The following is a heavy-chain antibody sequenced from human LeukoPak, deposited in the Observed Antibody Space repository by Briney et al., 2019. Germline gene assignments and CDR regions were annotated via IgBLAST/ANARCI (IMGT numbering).Heavy chain of an antibody. V-gene: IGHV1-69*04. CDR2: IIPILGIA. J-gene: IGHJ4*02. Sequence: GASVKVSCKASGGTFSSYAISWVRQAPGQGLEWMGRIIPILGIANYAQKFQGRVTITADKSTSTAYMELSSLRSGDTAVYYCARGFYGSGRSEDFDYWGQGTLVTVSS. CDR1: GGTFSSYA. D-gene: IGHD3-10*01. CDR3: ARGFYGSGRSEDFDY.